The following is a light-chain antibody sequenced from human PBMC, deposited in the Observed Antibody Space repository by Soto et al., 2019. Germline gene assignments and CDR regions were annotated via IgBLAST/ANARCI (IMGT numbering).Light chain of an antibody. CDR2: KAS. CDR3: QQYNSYSIT. V-gene: IGKV1-5*03. CDR1: QTISSW. Sequence: DIQMTQSPSTLSGSVGARVTITCRASQTISSWLAWYQQKPGKAPKLLIYKASTLKSGVPSRFSGSGSGTEFTLTISTLQPADFATYYCQQYNSYSITFGQGTRLEIK. J-gene: IGKJ5*01.